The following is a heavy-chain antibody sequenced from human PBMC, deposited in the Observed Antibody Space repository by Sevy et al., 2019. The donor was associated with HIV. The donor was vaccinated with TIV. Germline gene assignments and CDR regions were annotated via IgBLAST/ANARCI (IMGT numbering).Heavy chain of an antibody. CDR3: TRGKGDHSIFDY. Sequence: GGSLRLSCAASGFTFGGYAMNWVRQAPGKGLEWVAFIKGEASDGSLHHAASVPGRFTISRDDSNNIAYLQMNDLKAEDTAAYYCTRGKGDHSIFDYWGQGALVTVSS. V-gene: IGHV3-49*04. D-gene: IGHD3-16*01. CDR2: IKGEASDGSL. J-gene: IGHJ4*02. CDR1: GFTFGGYA.